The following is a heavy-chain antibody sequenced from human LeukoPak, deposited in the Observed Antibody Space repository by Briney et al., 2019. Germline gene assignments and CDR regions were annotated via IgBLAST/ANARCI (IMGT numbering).Heavy chain of an antibody. D-gene: IGHD4-11*01. J-gene: IGHJ4*02. CDR1: GYTLTELS. CDR3: ATANDYSNSDFDY. CDR2: FDPEDGET. Sequence: ASVKVSCKVSGYTLTELSMHWVRQAPGKGLEWMGGFDPEDGETIYAQKFQGRVTMTEDTSTDTAYTELSSLRSEDTAVYYCATANDYSNSDFDYWGQGTLVTVSS. V-gene: IGHV1-24*01.